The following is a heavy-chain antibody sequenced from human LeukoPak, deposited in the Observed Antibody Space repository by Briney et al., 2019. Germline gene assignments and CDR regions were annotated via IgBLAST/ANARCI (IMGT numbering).Heavy chain of an antibody. CDR2: IYSGGST. CDR1: GFSVSSNY. J-gene: IGHJ4*02. D-gene: IGHD1-20*01. V-gene: IGHV3-66*01. CDR3: DTNYRITGTTD. Sequence: GGSLRLSCVASGFSVSSNYMSWVRQAPGKGREWVSVIYSGGSTYYADSVKGRFTISRDNSNNTLYLQMHSLRAEDTAVYYCDTNYRITGTTDWGQGTLVTVSS.